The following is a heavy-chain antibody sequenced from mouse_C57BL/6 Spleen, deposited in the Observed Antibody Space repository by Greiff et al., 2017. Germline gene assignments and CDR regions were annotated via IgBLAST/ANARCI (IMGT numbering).Heavy chain of an antibody. CDR3: TNPYLGGY. CDR1: GYTFTSYW. J-gene: IGHJ2*01. CDR2: IYPGSGST. Sequence: QVQLKQPGAELVKPGASVKMSCKASGYTFTSYWITWVKQRPGQGLEWIGDIYPGSGSTNYNEKFKSKATLTADKSSSTAYMELRSLTSEDSAVYYCTNPYLGGYWGQGTTLTVSS. D-gene: IGHD5-5*01. V-gene: IGHV1-55*01.